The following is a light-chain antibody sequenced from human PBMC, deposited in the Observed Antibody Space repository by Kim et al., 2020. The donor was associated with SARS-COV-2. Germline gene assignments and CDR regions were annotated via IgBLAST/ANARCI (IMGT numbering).Light chain of an antibody. V-gene: IGKV3-15*01. CDR1: QSLGIN. CDR3: QQYSRWPPLT. CDR2: DTS. Sequence: EIVMTQSPATLSVSPGERATLSCRASQSLGINLAWYQQKPGQSPRLLIYDTSTRATGVPARFSGSVSGTEFTLTISSLQSEGFALYFWQQYSRWPPLTFGGGAKVDSK. J-gene: IGKJ4*01.